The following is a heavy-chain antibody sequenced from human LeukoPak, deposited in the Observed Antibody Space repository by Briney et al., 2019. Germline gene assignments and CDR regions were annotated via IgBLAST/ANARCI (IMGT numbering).Heavy chain of an antibody. CDR3: ALNRGSGWYFHY. J-gene: IGHJ4*02. V-gene: IGHV3-7*01. CDR2: IKQDGSEK. Sequence: GGSLRLSCAVSGFTFSSYWMSWVRQAPGKRLEWVANIKQDGSEKYYVDSVKGRFTISRDNSKNTLYLQMNSLRAEDTAVYYCALNRGSGWYFHYWGQGTLVTVSS. D-gene: IGHD6-19*01. CDR1: GFTFSSYW.